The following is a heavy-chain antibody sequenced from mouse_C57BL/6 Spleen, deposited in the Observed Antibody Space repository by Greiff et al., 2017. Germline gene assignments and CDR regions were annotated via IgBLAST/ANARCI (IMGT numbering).Heavy chain of an antibody. V-gene: IGHV1-82*01. D-gene: IGHD2-3*01. Sequence: QVQLKESGPELVKPGASVKISCKASGYAFSSSWMNWVKQRPGKGLEWIGRIYPGDGDTNYNGKFKGKATLTADKSSSTAYMQLSSLTSEDSAVYFCARPHDGYYVYFDYWGQGTTLTVSS. CDR2: IYPGDGDT. CDR1: GYAFSSSW. J-gene: IGHJ2*01. CDR3: ARPHDGYYVYFDY.